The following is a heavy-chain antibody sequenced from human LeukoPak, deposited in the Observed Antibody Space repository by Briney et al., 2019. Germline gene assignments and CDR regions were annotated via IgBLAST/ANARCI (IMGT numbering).Heavy chain of an antibody. CDR3: GRDGCSTTSCPLDY. CDR1: GVSISSSSYY. J-gene: IGHJ4*02. V-gene: IGHV4-39*02. Sequence: PSETLSLTCTVSGVSISSSSYYWGWIRQPPGKGLEWIGSVYYSGSTYYNPSLYYNPSLKSRVTISVDTSKNQLSLKLTSVTAADTAVYYCGRDGCSTTSCPLDYWGQGTLVTVSS. CDR2: VYYSGST. D-gene: IGHD2-2*01.